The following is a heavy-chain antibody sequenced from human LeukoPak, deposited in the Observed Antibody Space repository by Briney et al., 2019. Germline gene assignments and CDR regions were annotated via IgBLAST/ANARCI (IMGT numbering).Heavy chain of an antibody. D-gene: IGHD3-10*01. J-gene: IGHJ6*04. Sequence: SETLSLTCTVSRGSIISSSYYWGWIRQPPGKGLGWIGSIYYSGSTYYNPSLKSRVTISVDTSKNQFSLTLSSVAAADTAVYYCARDRGVAVVMEVWGKGTTVTVSS. CDR1: RGSIISSSYY. V-gene: IGHV4-39*07. CDR2: IYYSGST. CDR3: ARDRGVAVVMEV.